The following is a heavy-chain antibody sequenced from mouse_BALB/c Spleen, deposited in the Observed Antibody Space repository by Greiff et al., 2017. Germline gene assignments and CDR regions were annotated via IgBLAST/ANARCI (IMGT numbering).Heavy chain of an antibody. CDR1: GFTFSDYY. V-gene: IGHV5-4*02. Sequence: EVKVVESGGGLVKPGGSLKLSCAASGFTFSDYYMYWVRQTPEKRLEWVATISDGGSYTYYPDSVKGRFTISRDNAKNNLYLQMSSLKSEDTAMYYCARDHPYAMDYWGQGTSVTVSS. J-gene: IGHJ4*01. CDR2: ISDGGSYT. CDR3: ARDHPYAMDY.